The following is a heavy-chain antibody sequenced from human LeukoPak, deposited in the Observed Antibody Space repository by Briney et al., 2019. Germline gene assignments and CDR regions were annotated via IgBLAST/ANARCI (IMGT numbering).Heavy chain of an antibody. J-gene: IGHJ5*02. V-gene: IGHV3-30-3*01. CDR1: GFTCKYA. CDR2: IAYDGSHK. Sequence: AGRSLRLSCAASGFTCKYAFHWVRQAPGKGLEWVAIIAYDGSHKYYADSVKGRFSISRDNSNNTVLLQMNSLRPADTAVYYCARDQLYCSDGTCSAHNWFDPWGQGTLVTVSS. CDR3: ARDQLYCSDGTCSAHNWFDP. D-gene: IGHD2-8*01.